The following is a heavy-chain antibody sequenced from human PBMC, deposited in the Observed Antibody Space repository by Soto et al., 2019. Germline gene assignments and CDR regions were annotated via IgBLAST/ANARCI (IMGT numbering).Heavy chain of an antibody. CDR3: VWFGDYYFAY. J-gene: IGHJ4*02. CDR2: INPNSGGT. V-gene: IGHV1-2*02. D-gene: IGHD3-10*01. CDR1: GYSFICYY. Sequence: ASVKVSCKACGYSFICYYMHWLRQAPGQGLDWMGCINPNSGGTNYSQKFQGRVTMARDTSISTAYMELSRLRSDDTAVYYCVWFGDYYFAYWGQGTLVTVSS.